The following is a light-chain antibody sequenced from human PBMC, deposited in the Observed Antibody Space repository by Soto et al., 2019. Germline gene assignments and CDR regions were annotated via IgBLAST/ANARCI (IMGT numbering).Light chain of an antibody. Sequence: QSVLTQHASVSGSPGQSITISCTGTSSDVGGYNFVAWYQQYPGKAPKVMIYECSQRPSGVSTRFSGSRSANTASLTISGPQHDDDAYYYCSSYAGSSTYVFGTGTKLTVL. CDR2: ECS. V-gene: IGLV2-23*01. CDR1: SSDVGGYNF. CDR3: SSYAGSSTYV. J-gene: IGLJ1*01.